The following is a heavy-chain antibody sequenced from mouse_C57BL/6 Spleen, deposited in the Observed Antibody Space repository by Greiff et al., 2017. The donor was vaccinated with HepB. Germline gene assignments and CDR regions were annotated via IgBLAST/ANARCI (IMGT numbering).Heavy chain of an antibody. D-gene: IGHD2-1*01. CDR3: ASPIYYAFAY. CDR1: GYAFSSSW. CDR2: IYPGDGDT. Sequence: VQLQESGPELVKPGASVKISCKASGYAFSSSWMNWVKQRPGKGLEWIGRIYPGDGDTNYNGKFKGKATLTADKSSSTAYMQLSSLTSEDSAVYFCASPIYYAFAYWGQGTLVTVSA. V-gene: IGHV1-82*01. J-gene: IGHJ3*01.